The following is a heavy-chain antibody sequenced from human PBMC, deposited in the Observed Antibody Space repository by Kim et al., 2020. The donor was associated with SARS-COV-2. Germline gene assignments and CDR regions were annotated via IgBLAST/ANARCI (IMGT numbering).Heavy chain of an antibody. J-gene: IGHJ5*02. CDR3: ARDRRYCSSTSCYAGSGWFDP. D-gene: IGHD2-2*01. V-gene: IGHV3-30-3*01. CDR1: GFTFSSYA. Sequence: GGSLRLSCAASGFTFSSYAMHWVRQAPGKGLEWVAVISYDGSNKYYADSVKGRFTISRDNSKNTLYLQMNSLRAEDTAVYYCARDRRYCSSTSCYAGSGWFDPWGQGTLVTVSS. CDR2: ISYDGSNK.